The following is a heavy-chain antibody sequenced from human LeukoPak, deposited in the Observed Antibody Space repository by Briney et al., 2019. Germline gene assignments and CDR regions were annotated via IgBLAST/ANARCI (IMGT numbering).Heavy chain of an antibody. V-gene: IGHV4-31*03. Sequence: PSETLSLTCTVSGGSISSGGYYWSWIRQHPGKGLEWIGYIYYSGSTYYNPSLKSRVTISVDTSKNQFSLKLSSVTAADTAVYYCARDHPLLGVVISWGQGTLVIVSS. D-gene: IGHD3-3*01. J-gene: IGHJ4*02. CDR3: ARDHPLLGVVIS. CDR2: IYYSGST. CDR1: GGSISSGGYY.